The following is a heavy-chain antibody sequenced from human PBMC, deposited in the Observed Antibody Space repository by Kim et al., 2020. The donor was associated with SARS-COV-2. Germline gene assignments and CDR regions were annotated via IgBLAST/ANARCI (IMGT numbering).Heavy chain of an antibody. CDR3: AKRYCSSTTCYRGYFDF. J-gene: IGHJ4*02. D-gene: IGHD2-2*01. V-gene: IGHV3-23*01. Sequence: VKGRITISRNNPRNTLYLQNNSLSAEDTAVYYCAKRYCSSTTCYRGYFDFWGQGTLVTVSS.